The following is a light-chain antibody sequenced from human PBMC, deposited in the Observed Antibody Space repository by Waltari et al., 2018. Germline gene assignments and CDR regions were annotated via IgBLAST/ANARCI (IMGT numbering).Light chain of an antibody. CDR1: KLGDQY. J-gene: IGLJ2*01. CDR2: HDK. Sequence: SYDLIQPPSVSVSPGQTVSITCSGDKLGDQYTSWYQQKPGQSPVLVIDHDKKRPSGIPERFSGSNSGNTVTLTISGTQTLDEADYYCQTWANYSVFFGGGTKLTVL. CDR3: QTWANYSVF. V-gene: IGLV3-1*01.